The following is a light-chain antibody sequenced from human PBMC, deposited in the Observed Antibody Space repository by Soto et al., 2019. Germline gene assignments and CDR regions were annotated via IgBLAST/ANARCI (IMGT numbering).Light chain of an antibody. J-gene: IGLJ2*01. Sequence: QSALTQPASVSGSPGQSITISCTGTSSDVGRYNYVSWYQQHPGKAPKVIIYDVTSRPSGVSNRFSGSKSGNTAYLSISGLQAEDEADYYCSSYTSISVIFGGGTQLTVL. CDR2: DVT. CDR1: SSDVGRYNY. CDR3: SSYTSISVI. V-gene: IGLV2-14*03.